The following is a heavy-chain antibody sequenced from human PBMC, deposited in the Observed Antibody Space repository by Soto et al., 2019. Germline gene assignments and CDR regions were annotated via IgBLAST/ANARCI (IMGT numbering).Heavy chain of an antibody. Sequence: QVQLQESGPGLVKPSETLSLTCTVSGGSISSYYWSWIRQPAGKGLEWIGRIYTSGSTNYNPSLNRRVTTSVDTSQNQFSLKLTSVTDADTAVYYCASSSSSSRRLGWLNWFDPWGQGTLVTVSS. D-gene: IGHD6-6*01. V-gene: IGHV4-4*07. CDR1: GGSISSYY. CDR2: IYTSGST. J-gene: IGHJ5*02. CDR3: ASSSSSSRRLGWLNWFDP.